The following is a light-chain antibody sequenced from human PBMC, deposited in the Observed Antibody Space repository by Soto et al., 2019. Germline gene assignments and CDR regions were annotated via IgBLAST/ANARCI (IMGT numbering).Light chain of an antibody. J-gene: IGKJ2*01. CDR1: QSVSSY. CDR3: QQRSNWPPVYT. V-gene: IGKV3-11*01. Sequence: EIVLTQSPATLSLSPGERATLSCRASQSVSSYLAWYQQKPGQAPRLLIYDASNRATCIPARFSGSGSGTDFTLTISSLEPGDFAVYYCQQRSNWPPVYTFGQGTKLEIK. CDR2: DAS.